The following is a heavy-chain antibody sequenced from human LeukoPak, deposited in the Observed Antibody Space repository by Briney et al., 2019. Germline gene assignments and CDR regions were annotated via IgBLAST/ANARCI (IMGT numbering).Heavy chain of an antibody. J-gene: IGHJ4*02. V-gene: IGHV3-48*03. CDR3: ARSPRGSHFDY. CDR1: GFIFTTYE. Sequence: GGSLRLSCAASGFIFTTYEMNWVRQAPGKGLEWVSYISGSGSTIYYADSVKGRFTISRDNAQYSLYLQMNSLRAEDTAVYYCARSPRGSHFDYWGQGTLVTVSS. CDR2: ISGSGSTI. D-gene: IGHD3-16*01.